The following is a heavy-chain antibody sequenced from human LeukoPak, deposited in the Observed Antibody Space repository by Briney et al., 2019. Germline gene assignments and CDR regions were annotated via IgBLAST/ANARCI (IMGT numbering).Heavy chain of an antibody. J-gene: IGHJ4*02. CDR3: AKDLSGDYSLDY. V-gene: IGHV3-23*01. Sequence: QAGGSLRLSCAASGFTFSSYAMSWVRQAPGKGLEWVSAITNSGGSTYYADSVKGRFTISRDNSKNTLYLQMNNLRAEDTAVYYCAKDLSGDYSLDYWGQGTLVTVSS. CDR1: GFTFSSYA. D-gene: IGHD4-17*01. CDR2: ITNSGGST.